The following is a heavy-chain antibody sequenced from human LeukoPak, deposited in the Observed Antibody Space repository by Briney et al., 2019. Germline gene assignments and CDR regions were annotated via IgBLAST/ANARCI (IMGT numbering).Heavy chain of an antibody. D-gene: IGHD2-21*01. V-gene: IGHV4-61*02. Sequence: SETLSLTCTVSGGSISSGTYYWSWIRQPAGKGLEWIGRINTSGTTNYNPSLKSRVTISVDTSNNQFSLRLSSVTAADTAVYYCARERTMVGGADIWGQGTKVTVSS. CDR2: INTSGTT. J-gene: IGHJ3*02. CDR1: GGSISSGTYY. CDR3: ARERTMVGGADI.